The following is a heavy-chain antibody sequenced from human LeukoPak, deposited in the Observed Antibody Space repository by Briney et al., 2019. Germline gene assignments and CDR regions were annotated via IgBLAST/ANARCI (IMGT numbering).Heavy chain of an antibody. Sequence: GGSLRLSCAASGFTLSDYYMNWIRQTPGKGLEWLSYISSRGDTMFYADSVRGRFTISRDNAKNSLYLQMNSLRADDTAVYYCASDASGYFWFDPWGQGTLVTVSS. V-gene: IGHV3-11*01. J-gene: IGHJ5*02. CDR2: ISSRGDTM. CDR3: ASDASGYFWFDP. CDR1: GFTLSDYY. D-gene: IGHD5-12*01.